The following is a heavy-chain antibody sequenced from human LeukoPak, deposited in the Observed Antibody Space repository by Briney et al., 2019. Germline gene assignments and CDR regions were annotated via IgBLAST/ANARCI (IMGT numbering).Heavy chain of an antibody. V-gene: IGHV3-73*01. J-gene: IGHJ4*02. Sequence: GGSLRLSCAASGFAFSGSTMHWVRQASGKGLEWVGHIRSKFHNYATAYGASMKGRFTISRDDSKNTAYLQMNSLKIEDTAVYYCTGSSQGYWGQGTLVTVSS. D-gene: IGHD6-6*01. CDR3: TGSSQGY. CDR1: GFAFSGST. CDR2: IRSKFHNYAT.